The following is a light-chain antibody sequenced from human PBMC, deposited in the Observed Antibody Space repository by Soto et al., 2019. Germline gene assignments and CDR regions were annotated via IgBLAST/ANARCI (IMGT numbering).Light chain of an antibody. V-gene: IGKV3-20*01. CDR2: GAS. Sequence: EIVFTQSPATLSLSPGERVTLSCRASQSVSSSYLAWYQQRPGQAPRLLIYGASHRATGIPDRFSGSGSGTDFTLTISILEPEDFAVYYCQQYGSSGTFGQGTKV. CDR1: QSVSSSY. CDR3: QQYGSSGT. J-gene: IGKJ1*01.